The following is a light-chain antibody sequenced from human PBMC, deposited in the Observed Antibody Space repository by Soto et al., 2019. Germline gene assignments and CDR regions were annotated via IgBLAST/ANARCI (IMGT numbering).Light chain of an antibody. V-gene: IGKV1-5*01. CDR3: QQYNSYPRT. CDR2: DAS. Sequence: DIQMTQSPSTLSASVRDRVTVTCRASQSLSSWLAWYQQKPGKAPKLLIYDASSLESGVPSRFSGSGSGTEFTLTINTLQPDDFATYYCQQYNSYPRTFGGGTKVDIK. J-gene: IGKJ4*01. CDR1: QSLSSW.